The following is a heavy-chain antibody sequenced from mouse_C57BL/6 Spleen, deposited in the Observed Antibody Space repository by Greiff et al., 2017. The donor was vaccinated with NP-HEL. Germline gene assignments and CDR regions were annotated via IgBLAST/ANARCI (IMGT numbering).Heavy chain of an antibody. Sequence: EVKLQESGGGLVKPGGSLKLSCAASGFTFSDYGMHWVRQAPEKGLEWVAYISSGSSTIYYADTVKGRFTISRDNAKNTLFLQMTSLRSEDTAMYYCARNDYGRYFDYWGQGTTLTVSS. CDR1: GFTFSDYG. D-gene: IGHD2-4*01. CDR3: ARNDYGRYFDY. J-gene: IGHJ2*01. CDR2: ISSGSSTI. V-gene: IGHV5-17*01.